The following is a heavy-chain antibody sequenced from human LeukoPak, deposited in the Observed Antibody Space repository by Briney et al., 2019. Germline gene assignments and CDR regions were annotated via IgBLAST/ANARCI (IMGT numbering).Heavy chain of an antibody. D-gene: IGHD1-26*01. Sequence: AETLSLTCTVSGGSISSFYWSWIRQPPGKGLEWIGYIYYSGSTNYNPSLKSRVTVSVDTSKNQFSLKLSSVTTADMAVYYCARYNSGSLLFDSWGQGTLVTVSS. CDR1: GGSISSFY. CDR3: ARYNSGSLLFDS. J-gene: IGHJ4*02. CDR2: IYYSGST. V-gene: IGHV4-59*01.